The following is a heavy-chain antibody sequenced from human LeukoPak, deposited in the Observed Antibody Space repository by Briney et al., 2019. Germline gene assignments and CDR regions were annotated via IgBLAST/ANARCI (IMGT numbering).Heavy chain of an antibody. CDR1: GGSFSGYY. V-gene: IGHV4-34*01. CDR2: INHSGST. D-gene: IGHD1-26*01. CDR3: ARVDLGGSYYYYYYYGMDV. Sequence: PSETLSLTCAVYGGSFSGYYWSWIRQPPGKGLEWIGEINHSGSTYYNPSLKSRVTISVDTSKNQFSLKLSSVTAADTAVYYCARVDLGGSYYYYYYYGMDVWGQGTTVTVSS. J-gene: IGHJ6*02.